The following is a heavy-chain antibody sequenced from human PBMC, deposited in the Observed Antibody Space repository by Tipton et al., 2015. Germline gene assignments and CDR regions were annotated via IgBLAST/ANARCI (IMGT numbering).Heavy chain of an antibody. CDR2: IYPGDSDT. D-gene: IGHD2-15*01. Sequence: QLVQSGAEVKKPGESLKISCQGSGYSFTTYWIGWVRQMPGKGLEWMGIIYPGDSDTRYSPSFQGQVTISADRSISTAYLQWSSLRAWDPAMFYCARGRYCSGGRCYFDYWGQGTLVPVSS. CDR1: GYSFTTYW. CDR3: ARGRYCSGGRCYFDY. J-gene: IGHJ4*02. V-gene: IGHV5-51*03.